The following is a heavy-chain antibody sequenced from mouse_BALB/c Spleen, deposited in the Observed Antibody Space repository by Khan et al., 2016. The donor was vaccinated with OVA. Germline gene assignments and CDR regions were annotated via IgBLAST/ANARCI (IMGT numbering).Heavy chain of an antibody. V-gene: IGHV5-17*02. CDR2: ISGDSNTI. Sequence: DVMLVESGGGLVQPGGSRKLSCAASGFTFSSYGMHWVRQAPERGLEWVAYISGDSNTIYYADTVKGRFTISRDNPRNTLFLQMTSLMSEDTAMYYCATSYFYAYYFDYWGPGTTLTVSS. CDR3: ATSYFYAYYFDY. D-gene: IGHD1-1*01. J-gene: IGHJ2*01. CDR1: GFTFSSYG.